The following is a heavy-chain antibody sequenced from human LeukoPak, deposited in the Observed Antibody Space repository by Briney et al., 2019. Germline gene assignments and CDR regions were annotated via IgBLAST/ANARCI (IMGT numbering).Heavy chain of an antibody. J-gene: IGHJ4*02. CDR2: INPNSGGT. D-gene: IGHD1-26*01. CDR1: GYTFTGYH. V-gene: IGHV1-2*02. CDR3: ARWVIVGATTSRDY. Sequence: ASVTVSCKASGYTFTGYHMHWVRQAPGQGLEWMGWINPNSGGTNYAQKFQGRVTMTRDTSISTAYMELSRLRSDDTAVYYCARWVIVGATTSRDYWGQGTLVTVSS.